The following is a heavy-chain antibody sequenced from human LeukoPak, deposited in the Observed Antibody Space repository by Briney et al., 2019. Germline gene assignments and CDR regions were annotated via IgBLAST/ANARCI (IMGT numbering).Heavy chain of an antibody. Sequence: SETLSLTCTVSGGSISSYYWRWIRQPPGKGLEWIGYIYYSGSTNYNPSLKSRVTISVDTSKNQFSLKLSSVTAADTAVYYCASNDYSSSDAFDIWGQGTMVTVSS. V-gene: IGHV4-59*01. CDR1: GGSISSYY. CDR3: ASNDYSSSDAFDI. D-gene: IGHD4-11*01. J-gene: IGHJ3*02. CDR2: IYYSGST.